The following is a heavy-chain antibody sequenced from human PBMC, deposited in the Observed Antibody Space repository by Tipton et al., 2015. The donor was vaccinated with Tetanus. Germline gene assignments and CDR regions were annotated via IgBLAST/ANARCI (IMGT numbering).Heavy chain of an antibody. D-gene: IGHD2-2*01. J-gene: IGHJ1*01. Sequence: TLSLTCTVSGASISSYYWSWIRQPPWKGLEWIGYTHYSGHTKYNPSLKSRVAMSVDTSKNQFSLKLTSVTAADTAVYYCSRGGDNVAVPVAVHFQRWGQGTVVTVSS. CDR2: THYSGHT. CDR1: GASISSYY. CDR3: SRGGDNVAVPVAVHFQR. V-gene: IGHV4-59*01.